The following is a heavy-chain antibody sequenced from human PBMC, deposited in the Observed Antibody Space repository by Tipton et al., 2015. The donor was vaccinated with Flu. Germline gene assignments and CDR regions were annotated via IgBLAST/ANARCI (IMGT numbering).Heavy chain of an antibody. CDR1: GFTFNNFG. J-gene: IGHJ4*02. V-gene: IGHV3-30*18. CDR3: AKEGGWELSSPHFDY. D-gene: IGHD1-26*01. Sequence: SLRLSCVASGFTFNNFGMHWVRQVPGKGLEWLAVISHDASNKYYADSVKGRFAISRDNSKNTLYLQMNSLRAEDTAVYYCAKEGGWELSSPHFDYWGQGTLVTVSS. CDR2: ISHDASNK.